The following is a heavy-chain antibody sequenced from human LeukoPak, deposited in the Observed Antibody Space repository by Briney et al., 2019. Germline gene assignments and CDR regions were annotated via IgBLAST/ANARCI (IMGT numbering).Heavy chain of an antibody. D-gene: IGHD2-15*01. J-gene: IGHJ3*02. V-gene: IGHV4-30-2*01. Sequence: SQTLSLTCAVSGGSISSGGYSWSWIRQPPGKGLEWIGYIYHSGSTYYNPSLKSRVTISVDMSKNQFSLKLSSVTAADTAVYYCARDAKLLDAFDIWGQGTMVTVSS. CDR2: IYHSGST. CDR3: ARDAKLLDAFDI. CDR1: GGSISSGGYS.